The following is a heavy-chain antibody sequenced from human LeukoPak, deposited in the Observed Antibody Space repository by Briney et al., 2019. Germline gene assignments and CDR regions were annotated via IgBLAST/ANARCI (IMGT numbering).Heavy chain of an antibody. CDR2: IQSDGSRA. CDR3: AREGANYKDYFDS. J-gene: IGHJ4*02. Sequence: GGSLRLSCAGSGFVFRSYWMHWVRQTPGKGLVWVSRIQSDGSRADYADSAKGRFTISRDNDRDTVALQMNSLRAEDTAVYYCAREGANYKDYFDSWGQGTLVTVSS. CDR1: GFVFRSYW. D-gene: IGHD4/OR15-4a*01. V-gene: IGHV3-74*01.